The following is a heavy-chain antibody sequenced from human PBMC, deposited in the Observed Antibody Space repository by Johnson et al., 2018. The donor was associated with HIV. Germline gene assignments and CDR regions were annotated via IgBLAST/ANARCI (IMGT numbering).Heavy chain of an antibody. V-gene: IGHV3-20*04. CDR1: GFTFDDYG. J-gene: IGHJ3*02. CDR2: INWNGGSR. D-gene: IGHD2-8*01. Sequence: VQLVESGGGVVRPGGSLRLSCAASGFTFDDYGMSWVRQAPGKGLEWVSGINWNGGSRDFTDSVKGRFSISRDNAKKSLYLQMNSLRVEDTALYYCARVSKYIIQGLMSDRSGDAFDIWGRGAMVIVSS. CDR3: ARVSKYIIQGLMSDRSGDAFDI.